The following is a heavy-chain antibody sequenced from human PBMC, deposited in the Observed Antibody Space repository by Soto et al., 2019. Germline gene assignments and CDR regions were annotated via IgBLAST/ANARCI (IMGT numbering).Heavy chain of an antibody. CDR2: IIPIFGTA. Sequence: GASVKVSCKASGGTFSSYAISWVRQAPGQGLEWMRGIIPIFGTANYAQKFQGRVTITADKSTSTAYMELSSLRSEDTAVYYCARVGGVGLRLKYYYYGMDVWGQGTTVTVSS. V-gene: IGHV1-69*06. J-gene: IGHJ6*02. CDR1: GGTFSSYA. CDR3: ARVGGVGLRLKYYYYGMDV. D-gene: IGHD5-12*01.